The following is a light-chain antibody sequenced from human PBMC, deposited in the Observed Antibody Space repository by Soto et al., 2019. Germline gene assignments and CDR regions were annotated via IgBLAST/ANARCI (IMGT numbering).Light chain of an antibody. CDR1: QSVSSSY. V-gene: IGKV3-20*01. J-gene: IGKJ2*01. CDR3: HQYGSSPYT. CDR2: GAS. Sequence: EIGLTQSLSTLALSPGERATLSCRASQSVSSSYLAWYHQKTGQAPRLLIYGASSRATGIPDRFSSSGSGKDFTLTINRLELEDLAVYYCHQYGSSPYTFGQGTKLEI.